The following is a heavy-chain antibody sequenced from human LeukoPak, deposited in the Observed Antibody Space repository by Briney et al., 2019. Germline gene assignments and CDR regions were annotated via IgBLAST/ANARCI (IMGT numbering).Heavy chain of an antibody. CDR2: ISSSRSTI. CDR1: GFTFSSYS. Sequence: PGGSLRLSCAASGFTFSSYSMNWVRQAPGKGLEWVSYISSSRSTIYYADSVKGRFTISRDNAKNSLYLQMNSLRAEDTAVYYCARGTTVVAATEFDYWGQGTLVTVSS. V-gene: IGHV3-48*01. J-gene: IGHJ4*02. D-gene: IGHD2-15*01. CDR3: ARGTTVVAATEFDY.